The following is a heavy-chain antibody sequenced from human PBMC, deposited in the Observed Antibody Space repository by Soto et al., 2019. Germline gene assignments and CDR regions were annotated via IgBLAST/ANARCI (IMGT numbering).Heavy chain of an antibody. CDR3: ARLGRWLQALDS. Sequence: PSETVSLTCTVSGGCISDYYWSWIRQPPGKGLEWVGYIYYTGTTTYNPSLKSRLTLSVDTSKNQFSLKLRSVSAADTAVYYCARLGRWLQALDSWGQGTLVTVSS. V-gene: IGHV4-59*08. CDR2: IYYTGTT. J-gene: IGHJ4*02. CDR1: GGCISDYY. D-gene: IGHD5-12*01.